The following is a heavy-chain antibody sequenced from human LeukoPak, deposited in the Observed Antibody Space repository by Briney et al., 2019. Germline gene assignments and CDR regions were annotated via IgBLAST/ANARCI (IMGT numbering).Heavy chain of an antibody. V-gene: IGHV4-59*11. CDR1: GGSISSHY. CDR3: ARQGYDSSGYHDAFDI. J-gene: IGHJ3*02. Sequence: SETLSLTCTVSGGSISSHYWSWIRQPPGKGLEWIGHIYYSGSTNYNPSLKSRVTISVDTSKNQFSLKPSSVTAADTAVYYCARQGYDSSGYHDAFDIWGQGTMVTASS. CDR2: IYYSGST. D-gene: IGHD3-22*01.